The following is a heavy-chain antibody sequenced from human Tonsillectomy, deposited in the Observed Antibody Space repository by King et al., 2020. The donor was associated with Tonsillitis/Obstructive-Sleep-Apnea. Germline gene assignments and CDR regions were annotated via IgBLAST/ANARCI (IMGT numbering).Heavy chain of an antibody. CDR2: IFYSGST. Sequence: QLQESGPGLVKPSETLSLTCTVSGGSISSYYWSWIRQPPGKGLEWIGYIFYSGSTNYNPSLECRVTISVETSKNQFSLKLSSVTAADTAVYYCARDHCSSTSCYGNYYYMDVWGKGTTVTVSS. CDR1: GGSISSYY. V-gene: IGHV4-59*01. J-gene: IGHJ6*03. D-gene: IGHD2-2*01. CDR3: ARDHCSSTSCYGNYYYMDV.